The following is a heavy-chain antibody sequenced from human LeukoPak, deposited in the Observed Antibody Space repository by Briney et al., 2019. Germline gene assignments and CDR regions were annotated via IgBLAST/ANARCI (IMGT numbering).Heavy chain of an antibody. CDR3: AKGVVPAAVYYYGMDV. J-gene: IGHJ6*02. CDR2: ISYDGSNK. V-gene: IGHV3-30*18. D-gene: IGHD2-2*01. Sequence: PGGSLRLSCAASGFTFSSYGMHWVRQAPGKGLEWVAVISYDGSNKYYADSVKGRFTISRDNSKNTLYLQMNSLRAEDTAVYYCAKGVVPAAVYYYGMDVWGQGTTVTVSS. CDR1: GFTFSSYG.